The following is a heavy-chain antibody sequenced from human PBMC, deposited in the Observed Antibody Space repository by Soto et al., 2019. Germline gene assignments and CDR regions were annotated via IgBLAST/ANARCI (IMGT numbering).Heavy chain of an antibody. D-gene: IGHD1-26*01. Sequence: PGGSLRLSCATSGFTFSGYSMHWFRQAPGKGLEWVAVTSSDGGTKFYADSVKGRFTVSRDNCKNTSYLQMNSLRAEDTAVYFCATEVVLTKWYFDNWGQGSSVTVSS. V-gene: IGHV3-30-3*01. CDR2: TSSDGGTK. J-gene: IGHJ4*01. CDR3: ATEVVLTKWYFDN. CDR1: GFTFSGYS.